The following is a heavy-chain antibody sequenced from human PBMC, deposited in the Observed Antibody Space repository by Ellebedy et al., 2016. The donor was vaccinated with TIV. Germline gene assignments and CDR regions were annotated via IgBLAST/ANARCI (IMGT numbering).Heavy chain of an antibody. Sequence: ASVKVSXXASGYTFTSYDINWVRQATGQGLEWMGWMNPNSGNTGYAQKFQGRVTMTRNTSISTAYMELSSLRSDDTAVYYCAKHIAVAGTPFDYWGQGTLVTVSS. CDR3: AKHIAVAGTPFDY. CDR2: MNPNSGNT. D-gene: IGHD6-19*01. CDR1: GYTFTSYD. V-gene: IGHV1-8*01. J-gene: IGHJ4*02.